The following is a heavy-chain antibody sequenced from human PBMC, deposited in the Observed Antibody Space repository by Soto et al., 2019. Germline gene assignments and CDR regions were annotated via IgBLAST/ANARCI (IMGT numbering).Heavy chain of an antibody. CDR1: GFTFSSYS. CDR3: ARDGGAAFDY. J-gene: IGHJ4*02. D-gene: IGHD6-13*01. V-gene: IGHV3-21*01. CDR2: ISSSSSYI. Sequence: EVQLVESGGGLVKPGGSLRLSCAASGFTFSSYSMNWVRQAPGKGLEWVSSISSSSSYIYYADSVKGRFTISRDNAKNSLYLQMTSLRAEDTAVYYCARDGGAAFDYWGQGTLVTVSS.